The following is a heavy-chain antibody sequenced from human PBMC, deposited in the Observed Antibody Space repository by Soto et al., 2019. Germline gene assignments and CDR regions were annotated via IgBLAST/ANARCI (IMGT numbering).Heavy chain of an antibody. D-gene: IGHD3-9*01. CDR2: INAGNGNT. Sequence: ASVKVSCKASGYTFTIYAMHWVLQAPGQRLEWMGWINAGNGNTKYSQKFQGRVTITRDTSASTAYMELSSLRSEDTAVYYCARRSNYDILTGTRYYYYYGMDVWGQGTTVTVSS. CDR1: GYTFTIYA. CDR3: ARRSNYDILTGTRYYYYYGMDV. V-gene: IGHV1-3*01. J-gene: IGHJ6*02.